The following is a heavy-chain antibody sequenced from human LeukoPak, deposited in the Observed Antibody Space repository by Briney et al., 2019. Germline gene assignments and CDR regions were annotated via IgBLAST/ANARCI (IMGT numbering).Heavy chain of an antibody. D-gene: IGHD1-26*01. Sequence: PSETLSLTCFVSGGSISNGNWCSWVRPPPGKGLEWIGEIYHTETTSYNASLESRVTISIDKSNNHFSLKLRSVTAADTAVYYCATRSPLVNAILWGQGTLVTASS. V-gene: IGHV4/OR15-8*02. J-gene: IGHJ4*02. CDR3: ATRSPLVNAIL. CDR2: IYHTETT. CDR1: GGSISNGNW.